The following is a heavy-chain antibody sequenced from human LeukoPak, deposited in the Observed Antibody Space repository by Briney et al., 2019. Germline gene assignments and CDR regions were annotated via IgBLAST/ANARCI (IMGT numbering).Heavy chain of an antibody. J-gene: IGHJ4*02. CDR3: AKDLHEIAADY. Sequence: GGSLRLSCEASGFTFSSFWMHWVRLAPGKGLVWVARIKGDGITTNYADPAKGRFTVSRDNAKNTVYLQMNSLRAEDTAVYYCAKDLHEIAADYWGQGTLVTVAS. D-gene: IGHD2-21*01. CDR1: GFTFSSFW. V-gene: IGHV3-74*01. CDR2: IKGDGITT.